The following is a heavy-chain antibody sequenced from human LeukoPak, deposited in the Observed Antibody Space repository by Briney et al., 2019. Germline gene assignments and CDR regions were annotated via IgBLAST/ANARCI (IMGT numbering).Heavy chain of an antibody. CDR3: AKGKGFGITWPFDY. Sequence: PGGSLRLSCSASGFTFSSSVMHWVRQAPGKGLGYVSAISYNGGSTYYADSVKGGFTISRDNSKNTLYLQMNSLKAEDTAVYYCAKGKGFGITWPFDYWGQGTLVTVSS. V-gene: IGHV3-64*04. CDR2: ISYNGGST. D-gene: IGHD3-10*01. J-gene: IGHJ4*02. CDR1: GFTFSSSV.